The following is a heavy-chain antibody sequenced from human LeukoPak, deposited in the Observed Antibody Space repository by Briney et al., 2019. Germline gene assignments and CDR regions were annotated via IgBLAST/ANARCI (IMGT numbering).Heavy chain of an antibody. J-gene: IGHJ4*02. CDR2: INPSGGST. D-gene: IGHD1-14*01. V-gene: IGHV1-46*01. CDR3: ARDSRRKPYFDY. CDR1: GYTFTSYY. Sequence: ASVKVSCKASGYTFTSYYMHWVRQTPGQGLEWMGIINPSGGSTSYAQKFQGRVTMTRDTSTSTVYMELSSLRSEDTAVYYCARDSRRKPYFDYWGQGTLVTVSS.